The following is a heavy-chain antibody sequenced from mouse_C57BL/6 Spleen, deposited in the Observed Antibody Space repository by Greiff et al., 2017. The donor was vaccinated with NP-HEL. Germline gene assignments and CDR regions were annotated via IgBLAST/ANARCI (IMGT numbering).Heavy chain of an antibody. CDR3: AKEDYHGSSYWYFDV. Sequence: QVQLQQPGAELVKPGASVKLSCKASGYTFTSYWMHWVKQRPGQGLEWIGMIHPNSGSTNYNEKFKSKATLTVDKSSSTAYMQLSSLTSEDSAVYYCAKEDYHGSSYWYFDVWGTGTTVTVSS. V-gene: IGHV1-64*01. CDR2: IHPNSGST. D-gene: IGHD1-1*01. J-gene: IGHJ1*03. CDR1: GYTFTSYW.